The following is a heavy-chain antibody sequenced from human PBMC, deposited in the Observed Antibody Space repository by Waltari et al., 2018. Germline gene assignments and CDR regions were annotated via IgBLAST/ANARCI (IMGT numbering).Heavy chain of an antibody. Sequence: QLQLQESGPGLVKPSETLSLTCTVSGGSISSSSYYWGWIRQPPGTGLEWIGSIYYSGSTYYNPSLKSRVTISVDTSKNQFSLKLSSVTAADTAVYYCASYAVVEMATITYYYGMDVWGQGTTVTVSS. J-gene: IGHJ6*02. V-gene: IGHV4-39*01. CDR2: IYYSGST. D-gene: IGHD5-12*01. CDR1: GGSISSSSYY. CDR3: ASYAVVEMATITYYYGMDV.